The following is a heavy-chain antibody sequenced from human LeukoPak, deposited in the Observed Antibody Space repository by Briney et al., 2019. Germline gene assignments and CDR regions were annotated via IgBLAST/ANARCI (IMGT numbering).Heavy chain of an antibody. CDR1: GGSFSGYY. V-gene: IGHV4-34*01. CDR3: AGPVRGARGTNWFDP. CDR2: INHSGST. Sequence: SETLSLTCAVYGGSFSGYYWSWLRQPPGKGLEGIGEINHSGSTNYNPSLKSRVTISVDTSKNQFSLKLSSVTAADTAVYYCAGPVRGARGTNWFDPWGQGTLVTVSS. J-gene: IGHJ5*02. D-gene: IGHD3-16*01.